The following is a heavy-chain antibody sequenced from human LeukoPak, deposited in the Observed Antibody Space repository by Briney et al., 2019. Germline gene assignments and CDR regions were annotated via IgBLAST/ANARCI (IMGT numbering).Heavy chain of an antibody. V-gene: IGHV1-2*02. J-gene: IGHJ4*02. CDR3: ARDGYSSSWYFNY. CDR2: INPNSGGT. D-gene: IGHD6-13*01. CDR1: VYSFTGYY. Sequence: GASVKVSCKACVYSFTGYYMHWVRQAPGQWLECMGWINPNSGGTNYAQKFQGRVTMTRDMSTSTVYMELSSLRSEDTAVYYCARDGYSSSWYFNYWGQGTLVTVSS.